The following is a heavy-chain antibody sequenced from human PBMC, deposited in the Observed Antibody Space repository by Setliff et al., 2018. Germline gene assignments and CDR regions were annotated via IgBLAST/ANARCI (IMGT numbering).Heavy chain of an antibody. CDR3: ARTGTYRYFDS. D-gene: IGHD1-1*01. CDR2: IHYRDT. J-gene: IGHJ4*02. Sequence: PSETLSLTCTVSGASISSGTYYWAWIRQPPGKGLEWIGRIHYRDTLYSPSLESRLTITIDTSKSQFSLQLTSATAADTAVYYCARTGTYRYFDSWGQGTRVTVSS. V-gene: IGHV4-39*01. CDR1: GASISSGTYY.